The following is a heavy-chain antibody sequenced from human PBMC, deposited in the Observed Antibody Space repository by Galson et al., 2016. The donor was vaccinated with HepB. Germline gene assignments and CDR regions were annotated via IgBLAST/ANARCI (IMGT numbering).Heavy chain of an antibody. Sequence: SVKVSCKASGGTFSSYSISWVRQAPGQGLEWMGGIIPIFGTVNYAQKFQGRVTMTADDFTSTAYLELGNLRYGDTAVYSCARGMSGYSYGFESYFDSWGQGTLVTVSS. CDR2: IIPIFGTV. J-gene: IGHJ4*02. D-gene: IGHD5-18*01. CDR1: GGTFSSYS. CDR3: ARGMSGYSYGFESYFDS. V-gene: IGHV1-69*13.